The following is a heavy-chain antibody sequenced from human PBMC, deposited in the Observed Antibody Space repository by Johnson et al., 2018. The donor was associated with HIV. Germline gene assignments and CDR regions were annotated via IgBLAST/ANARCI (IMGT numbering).Heavy chain of an antibody. J-gene: IGHJ3*02. Sequence: QVQLVESGGGLVKPGGSLRLSCAASRFTFSDYYMSWIRQTPGKGLEWVSYITSSGTSSYYADSVKGRLTISRDNAKNSLYLQMNSLRAEDTAVYFCARAINDAFDIWGQGTMVTVSP. CDR1: RFTFSDYY. CDR2: ITSSGTSS. CDR3: ARAINDAFDI. V-gene: IGHV3-11*04.